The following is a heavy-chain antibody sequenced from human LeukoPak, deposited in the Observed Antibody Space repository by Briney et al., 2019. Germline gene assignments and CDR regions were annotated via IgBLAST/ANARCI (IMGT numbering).Heavy chain of an antibody. CDR2: IYYSGST. CDR1: GGSISSYY. Sequence: SETLSLTCTVSGGSISSYYWSWIRQPPGKGLEWIGYIYYSGSTNYNPSLKSRVTISVDTSKNQFSPKLSSVTAADTAVYYCAGYYDYQYNWFDPWGQGTLVTVSS. V-gene: IGHV4-59*01. D-gene: IGHD3-16*01. J-gene: IGHJ5*02. CDR3: AGYYDYQYNWFDP.